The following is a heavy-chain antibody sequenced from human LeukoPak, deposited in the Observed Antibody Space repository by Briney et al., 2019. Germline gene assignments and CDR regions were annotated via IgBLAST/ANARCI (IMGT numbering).Heavy chain of an antibody. CDR2: IQFDENDK. D-gene: IGHD2-2*01. V-gene: IGHV3-30*02. J-gene: IGHJ5*02. CDR1: GFIFSSYG. CDR3: AKDRCSSTSCPNWFDP. Sequence: GGSLRLSCAASGFIFSSYGMHWVRQAPGKGLECVAFIQFDENDKYYADSVKGRFAISRDNSRNTLYLQMNSLTPEDTAVYYCAKDRCSSTSCPNWFDPWGQGTLVTVSS.